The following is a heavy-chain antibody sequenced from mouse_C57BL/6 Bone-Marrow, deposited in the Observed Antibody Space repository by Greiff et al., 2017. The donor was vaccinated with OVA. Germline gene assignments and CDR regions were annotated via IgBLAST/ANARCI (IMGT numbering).Heavy chain of an antibody. V-gene: IGHV1-59*01. J-gene: IGHJ3*01. CDR2: IDPSDSYT. CDR3: AREGGLAY. Sequence: QVQLQQPGAELVRPGTSVKLSCKASGYTFTSYWMHWVKQRPGQGLEWIGVIDPSDSYTNYNQKFKGKATLTVDTSSSTAYMQLSSLTSEDSAVYCCAREGGLAYWGQGTLVTVSA. CDR1: GYTFTSYW.